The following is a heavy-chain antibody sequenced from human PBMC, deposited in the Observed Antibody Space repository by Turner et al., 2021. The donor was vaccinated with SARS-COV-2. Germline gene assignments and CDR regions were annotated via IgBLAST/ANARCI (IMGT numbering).Heavy chain of an antibody. V-gene: IGHV3-30*18. CDR3: PKQQGLYSNPMYYFDY. J-gene: IGHJ4*02. CDR1: GFTFSNYG. Sequence: QVQQVESGGGVVQPGRSLRLLCAAAGFTFSNYGRHWVRQAPGKGQEWVAVTAYDGRNKYYADSVKSRFTISRDNAKNTLYTQMNCLRAVDTAVYYCPKQQGLYSNPMYYFDYWGQGTLVTVSS. D-gene: IGHD4-4*01. CDR2: TAYDGRNK.